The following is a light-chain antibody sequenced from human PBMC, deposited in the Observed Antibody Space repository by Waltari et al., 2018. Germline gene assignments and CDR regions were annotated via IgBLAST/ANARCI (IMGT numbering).Light chain of an antibody. J-gene: IGKJ5*01. Sequence: VLTQSPATLSLSPGAGAPPPCRASQSISTYLAWFQQRPGQAPRLLIYDASNRAAGVPARFSGSGSGTDFTLSISSLEPEDFAVYYCHQRGSWPITFGQGTRLEIK. V-gene: IGKV3-11*01. CDR1: QSISTY. CDR3: HQRGSWPIT. CDR2: DAS.